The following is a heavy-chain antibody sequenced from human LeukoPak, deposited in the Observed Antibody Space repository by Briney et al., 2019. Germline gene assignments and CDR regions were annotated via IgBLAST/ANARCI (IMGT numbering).Heavy chain of an antibody. CDR2: IYYGENT. J-gene: IGHJ4*02. V-gene: IGHV4-39*01. CDR3: ARRDDSSGYHKIFDY. CDR1: GGSISSGPYY. Sequence: SETLSLTCTVSGGSISSGPYYWGWIRQPPGKGLEWIGNIYYGENTYYNPSLKSRVTISIDTSKNQFYLRLSSLTAADTAVYYCARRDDSSGYHKIFDYWGPGTLVTVSS. D-gene: IGHD3-22*01.